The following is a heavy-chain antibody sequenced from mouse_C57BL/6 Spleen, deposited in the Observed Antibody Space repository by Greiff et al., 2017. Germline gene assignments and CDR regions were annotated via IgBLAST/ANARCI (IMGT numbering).Heavy chain of an antibody. CDR1: GYTFTSYW. CDR2: IHPSDSDT. V-gene: IGHV1-74*01. J-gene: IGHJ4*01. D-gene: IGHD1-1*01. Sequence: QVQLQQPGAELVKPGASVKVSCKASGYTFTSYWMHWVKQRPGQGLEWIGRIHPSDSDTNYNQKLKGKATLTVDKSYSTAYMHLIILTSEDSAVYCCAIDGRNYAMDYWGQGTSVTVSS. CDR3: AIDGRNYAMDY.